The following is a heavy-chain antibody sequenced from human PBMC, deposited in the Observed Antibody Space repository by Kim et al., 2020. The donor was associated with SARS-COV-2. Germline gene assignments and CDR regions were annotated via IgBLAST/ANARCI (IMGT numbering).Heavy chain of an antibody. CDR2: AK. CDR3: TRGWLGRADH. V-gene: IGHV3-48*03. D-gene: IGHD3-10*01. Sequence: AKYYAESVKGRFAISRANAENSLTLQIDSLRVEDTATYYCTRGWLGRADHWGQGTLVTVSS. J-gene: IGHJ5*02.